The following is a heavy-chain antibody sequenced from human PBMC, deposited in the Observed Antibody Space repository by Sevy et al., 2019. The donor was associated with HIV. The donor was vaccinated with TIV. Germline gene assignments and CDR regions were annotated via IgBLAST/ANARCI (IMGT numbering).Heavy chain of an antibody. CDR3: PRPIAAAGRGAFAT. V-gene: IGHV3-15*01. D-gene: IGHD6-13*01. CDR1: GFTFSNAW. Sequence: GGSLRLSCAASGFTFSNAWMSWVRQAPGKGLEWVGRIKSKTDGGTTDYAAPVKGRFTISRNDSKNTLYLQMNSLKTEDSAVYYCPRPIAAAGRGAFATWGQGTMV. CDR2: IKSKTDGGTT. J-gene: IGHJ3*02.